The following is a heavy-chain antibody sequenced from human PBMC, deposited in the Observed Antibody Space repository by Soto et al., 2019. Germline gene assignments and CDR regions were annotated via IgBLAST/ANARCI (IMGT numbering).Heavy chain of an antibody. CDR1: GGSFSGYY. V-gene: IGHV4-34*01. CDR2: INDRGSI. CDR3: ARESHDILTGPPWVWYFDL. Sequence: QVQLQRWGAGPLRPLETLSLTCGVSGGSFSGYYWAWIRQSPGKGLEWIGEINDRGSINYNPSLKSRVRISVDTSKNHYSLNLRSVTAADTAVYYCARESHDILTGPPWVWYFDLWGRGTLVTVSS. J-gene: IGHJ2*01. D-gene: IGHD3-9*01.